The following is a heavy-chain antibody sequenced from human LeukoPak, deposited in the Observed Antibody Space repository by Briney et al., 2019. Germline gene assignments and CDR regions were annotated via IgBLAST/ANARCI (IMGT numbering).Heavy chain of an antibody. CDR1: GLSFSKYW. CDR2: INIDGSST. D-gene: IGHD1-26*01. V-gene: IGHV3-74*01. J-gene: IGHJ4*02. CDR3: ASGSYYNDY. Sequence: PGGSLRLSCAASGLSFSKYWMHWVRQAPGKGLVWVSHINIDGSSTAYADSVKGRFTISRDNAKNTLYLQMNSLRADDTAVYYCASGSYYNDYWGQGTLVTVSS.